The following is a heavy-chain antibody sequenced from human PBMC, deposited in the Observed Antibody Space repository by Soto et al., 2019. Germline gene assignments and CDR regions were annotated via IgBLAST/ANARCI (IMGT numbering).Heavy chain of an antibody. CDR2: IIPIFGTA. V-gene: IGHV1-69*13. CDR3: AREQRKNSSSSGGYDY. D-gene: IGHD6-6*01. J-gene: IGHJ4*02. Sequence: SVKVSCKASGGTFSSYAISWVRQAPGQGLEWMGGIIPIFGTANYAQKFQGRVTITADESTSTAYMELSSLRSEDTAVYYCAREQRKNSSSSGGYDYWGQGTLVTVSS. CDR1: GGTFSSYA.